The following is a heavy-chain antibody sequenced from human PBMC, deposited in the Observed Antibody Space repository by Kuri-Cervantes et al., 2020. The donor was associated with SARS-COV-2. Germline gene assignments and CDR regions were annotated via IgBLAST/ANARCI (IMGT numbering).Heavy chain of an antibody. CDR3: ARDPYSSSWYRYYYGMDV. D-gene: IGHD6-13*01. Sequence: GESLKISCVASGFTFSDYYMSWIRQAPGKGLEWVSYISSSSSSYTNYADSVKGRFTISRDNAKNSLYLQMNSLRAEDTAVYYCARDPYSSSWYRYYYGMDVWDQGTTVTVSS. J-gene: IGHJ6*02. V-gene: IGHV3-11*05. CDR1: GFTFSDYY. CDR2: ISSSSSSYT.